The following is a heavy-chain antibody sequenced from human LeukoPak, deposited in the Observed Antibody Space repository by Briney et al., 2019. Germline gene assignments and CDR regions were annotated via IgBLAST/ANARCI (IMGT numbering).Heavy chain of an antibody. J-gene: IGHJ4*02. V-gene: IGHV3-20*04. CDR3: ARGDSSGYYYGFWFDY. Sequence: GGSLRLSCTASGFTFGDYAMSWVRQAPGKGLEWVSGINWNGGSTGYADSVKGRFTISRDNAKNSLYLQMNSLRAEDTALYYCARGDSSGYYYGFWFDYWGQGTLVTVSS. D-gene: IGHD3-22*01. CDR1: GFTFGDYA. CDR2: INWNGGST.